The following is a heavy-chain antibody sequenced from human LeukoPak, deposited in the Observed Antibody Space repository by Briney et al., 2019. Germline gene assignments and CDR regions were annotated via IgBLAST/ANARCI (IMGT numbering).Heavy chain of an antibody. CDR2: INTNTGNP. Sequence: GASVKVSCKASGYTFTSYAMNWVRQAPGQGLEWMGWINTNTGNPTYAQGFTGRFVFSLDTSVSTAYLQISSLKAGDTAVYYCARDVSVAGTGWFDPWGQGTLVTVSS. CDR1: GYTFTSYA. J-gene: IGHJ5*02. V-gene: IGHV7-4-1*02. CDR3: ARDVSVAGTGWFDP. D-gene: IGHD6-19*01.